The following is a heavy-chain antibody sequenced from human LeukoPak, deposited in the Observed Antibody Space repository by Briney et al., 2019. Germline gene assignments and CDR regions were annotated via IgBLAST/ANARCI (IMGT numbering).Heavy chain of an antibody. D-gene: IGHD3-22*01. CDR1: GGSISSYY. V-gene: IGHV4-4*07. CDR2: IYISGSGST. J-gene: IGHJ3*02. CDR3: AKSNGYGLIDI. Sequence: SETLSLTCTVSGGSISSYYWSWIRQPAGKGLEWIGRIYISGSGSTNYNPSLKSRVTMSVDTSKNQFSLKLNSVTAADTAVYYCAKSNGYGLIDIWGQGTMVTVSS.